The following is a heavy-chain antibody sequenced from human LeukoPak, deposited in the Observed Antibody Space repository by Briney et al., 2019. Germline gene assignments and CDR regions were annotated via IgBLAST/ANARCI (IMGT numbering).Heavy chain of an antibody. CDR1: GFTFSGFW. CDR2: INSDGSEG. V-gene: IGHV3-7*03. J-gene: IGHJ6*02. CDR3: TKGRAGGYHYYGMDV. D-gene: IGHD6-19*01. Sequence: GGSLRLSCAVSGFTFSGFWMSWSRQAPGKGLEWVASINSDGSEGYYADVVKGRFTISRDNAKNSLYLQINSLRAEDTAVYYCTKGRAGGYHYYGMDVWGQGTTVTVSS.